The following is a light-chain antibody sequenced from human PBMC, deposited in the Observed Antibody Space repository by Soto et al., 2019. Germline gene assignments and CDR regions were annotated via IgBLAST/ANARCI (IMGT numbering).Light chain of an antibody. CDR3: EAWDRGLKAGV. V-gene: IGLV1-51*02. Sequence: QSVLTQPPSVSAAPGEKVTISCSGSSSNIGRNYVSWYQQLPGSAPKLLIYENDRRPSGIPDRFSGSKSGTTATLGITGLQTGDEADYYCEAWDRGLKAGVFGGGTKVTVL. J-gene: IGLJ3*02. CDR1: SSNIGRNY. CDR2: END.